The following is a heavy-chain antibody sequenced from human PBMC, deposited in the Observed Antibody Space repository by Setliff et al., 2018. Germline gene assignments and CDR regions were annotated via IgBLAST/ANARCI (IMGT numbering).Heavy chain of an antibody. J-gene: IGHJ4*02. CDR3: RLWFGELLRDY. V-gene: IGHV3-30*02. D-gene: IGHD3-10*01. CDR2: TRFNGMNN. CDR1: GFSFNTYG. Sequence: GESLKISCAASGFSFNTYGMHWVRQAPGKGLEWVAFTRFNGMNNYYADSVKGRFTISRDNSKNTLYLQMSSLRTEDTAVYYCRLWFGELLRDYWGQGTLVTVSS.